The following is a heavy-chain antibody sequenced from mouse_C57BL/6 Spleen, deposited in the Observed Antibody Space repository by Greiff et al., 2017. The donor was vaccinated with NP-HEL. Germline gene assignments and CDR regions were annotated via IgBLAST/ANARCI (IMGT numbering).Heavy chain of an antibody. CDR3: ARSPPYSNYDYFDY. D-gene: IGHD2-5*01. V-gene: IGHV1-55*01. J-gene: IGHJ2*01. Sequence: QVQLQQPGAELVKPGASVKMSCKASGYTFTSYWITWVKQRPGQGLEWIGDIYPGSGSTNYNEKFKSKATLTVDTSSSTAYMQLNSLTSEDSAVYYCARSPPYSNYDYFDYWGQGTTLTVSS. CDR2: IYPGSGST. CDR1: GYTFTSYW.